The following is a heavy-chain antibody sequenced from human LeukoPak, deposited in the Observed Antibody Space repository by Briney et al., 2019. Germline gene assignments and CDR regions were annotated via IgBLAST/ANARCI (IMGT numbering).Heavy chain of an antibody. Sequence: GGSLRLSCAASGFMFRDAAMTWVRQAPGKGLEWVSLIASSGLNTYYADSVRGRFTISRDNSKNTLSLQMNSLRVEDTAIYYCARVIELSTWGLGTLVTVSS. CDR3: ARVIELST. D-gene: IGHD3-16*02. CDR2: IASSGLNT. J-gene: IGHJ3*01. CDR1: GFMFRDAA. V-gene: IGHV3-23*01.